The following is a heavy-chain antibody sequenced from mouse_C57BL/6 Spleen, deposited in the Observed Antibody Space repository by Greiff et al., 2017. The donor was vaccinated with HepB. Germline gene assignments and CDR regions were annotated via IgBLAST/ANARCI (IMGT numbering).Heavy chain of an antibody. CDR2: INPSSGYT. CDR1: GYTFTSYW. J-gene: IGHJ2*01. D-gene: IGHD3-1*01. CDR3: ARTAKALDY. V-gene: IGHV1-7*01. Sequence: QVPLQQSGAALAKPGASVKLSCKASGYTFTSYWMHWVKQRPGQGLAWIGYINPSSGYTKYTQKFKDKATLTADKSSSTAYMQLSSLTYEDSAVDYCARTAKALDYWGQGTTLTVAA.